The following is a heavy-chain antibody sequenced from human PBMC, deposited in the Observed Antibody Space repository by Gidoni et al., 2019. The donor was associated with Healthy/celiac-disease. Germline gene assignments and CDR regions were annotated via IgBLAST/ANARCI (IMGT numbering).Heavy chain of an antibody. D-gene: IGHD3-16*01. CDR3: AREGGADAFDI. V-gene: IGHV3-13*01. CDR2: IGTAGDT. CDR1: GFTFSSYD. J-gene: IGHJ3*02. Sequence: EVQLVESGGGLVQPGGSLRLSCAASGFTFSSYDMHWVRQATGKALEWVSAIGTAGDTYYTGSVQGRFTISRENAKNSLYLQMNSLRAGYTAVYYCAREGGADAFDIWGQGTMVTVSA.